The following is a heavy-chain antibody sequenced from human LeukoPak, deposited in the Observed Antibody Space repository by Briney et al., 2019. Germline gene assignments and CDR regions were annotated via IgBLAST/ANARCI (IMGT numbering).Heavy chain of an antibody. D-gene: IGHD6-13*01. J-gene: IGHJ3*02. CDR3: ARGIVSYSSSWPRSNDAFDI. CDR2: TYYRSKWYN. V-gene: IGHV6-1*01. CDR1: GDSVSSNSAA. Sequence: SQTLSLTCAISGDSVSSNSAAWNWIRQSPSRGLEWLGRTYYRSKWYNDYAVSVKSRITINPDTSKNQFSLQLNSVTPEDTAVYYCARGIVSYSSSWPRSNDAFDIWGQGTMVTASS.